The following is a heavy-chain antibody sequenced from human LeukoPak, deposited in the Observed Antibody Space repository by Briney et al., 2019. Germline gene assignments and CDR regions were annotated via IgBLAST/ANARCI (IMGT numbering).Heavy chain of an antibody. CDR2: IIPIFGTA. D-gene: IGHD3-10*01. J-gene: IGHJ4*02. Sequence: EASVKVSCKASGGTFSSYAISWVRRAPGQGLEWMGGIIPIFGTANYAQKFQGRVTITADKSTSTAYMELSSLRSEDTAVYYCAREGLWFGELLYYFDYWGQGTLVTVSS. CDR3: AREGLWFGELLYYFDY. V-gene: IGHV1-69*06. CDR1: GGTFSSYA.